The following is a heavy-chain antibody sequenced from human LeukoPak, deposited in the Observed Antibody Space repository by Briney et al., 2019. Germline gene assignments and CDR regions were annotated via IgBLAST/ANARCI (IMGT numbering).Heavy chain of an antibody. J-gene: IGHJ4*02. Sequence: PGGSVRLSCAASGFTFNTYGMNWVRQAPGKGLEWVSAISGSGGSTYYADSVKGRFTISRDNSKNTLYLQMHSLRAEDTAVYYCAGRGSGSYFDYWGQGTLVTVSS. CDR2: ISGSGGST. V-gene: IGHV3-23*01. CDR3: AGRGSGSYFDY. CDR1: GFTFNTYG. D-gene: IGHD3-10*01.